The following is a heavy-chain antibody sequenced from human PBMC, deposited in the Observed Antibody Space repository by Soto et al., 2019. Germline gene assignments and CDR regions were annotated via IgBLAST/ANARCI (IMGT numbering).Heavy chain of an antibody. V-gene: IGHV3-33*01. J-gene: IGHJ6*02. Sequence: GGSLRLSCAASGFTFSSYGMHWVRQAPGKGLEWVAVIWYDGSNKYYADSVKGRFTISRDNSKNTLYLQMNSLRAEDTAVYYCARGSSPPRVGITIFGVVTTVYYYYYGMDVWGQGTTVTVSS. CDR1: GFTFSSYG. CDR2: IWYDGSNK. CDR3: ARGSSPPRVGITIFGVVTTVYYYYYGMDV. D-gene: IGHD3-3*01.